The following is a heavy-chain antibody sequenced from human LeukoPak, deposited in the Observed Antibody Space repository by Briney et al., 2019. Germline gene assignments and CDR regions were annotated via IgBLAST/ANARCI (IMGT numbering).Heavy chain of an antibody. CDR1: GGSFSGYY. CDR2: INHSGST. V-gene: IGHV4-34*01. D-gene: IGHD6-6*01. Sequence: PSETLSLTCAVYGGSFSGYYWSWIRQPPGKGLEWIGEINHSGSTNYNPSLKSRVTISVDTSRNQFSLKLSSVTAADTAVYYCARASSSSKGRYYYYYYYMDVWGKGTTVTVSS. CDR3: ARASSSSKGRYYYYYYYMDV. J-gene: IGHJ6*03.